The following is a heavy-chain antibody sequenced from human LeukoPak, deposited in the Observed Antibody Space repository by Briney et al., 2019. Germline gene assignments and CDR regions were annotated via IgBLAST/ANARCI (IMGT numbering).Heavy chain of an antibody. J-gene: IGHJ4*02. D-gene: IGHD4-17*01. CDR2: ISGSGGST. Sequence: GASLRLSCAASGFTFSSYAMSWVRQAPGKGLEWVSAISGSGGSTYYADSVKDRFTISRDNSKNTLYLQMNSLRAEDTAVYYCAKSPTHPRTFDYWGQGTLVTVSS. CDR1: GFTFSSYA. CDR3: AKSPTHPRTFDY. V-gene: IGHV3-23*01.